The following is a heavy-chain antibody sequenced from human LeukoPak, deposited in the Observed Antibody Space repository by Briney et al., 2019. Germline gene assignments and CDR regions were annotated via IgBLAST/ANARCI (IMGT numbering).Heavy chain of an antibody. Sequence: SGPTLVNPTQTLTLTCTFSGFSLSTSAVGVGWIRQPPGKALEWLALIYWDDDKRYSPSLKSRLTITKDTTKNQVVLTVTNMDPVDTATYYCAHRYLHSSGHSFDYWGQGTLVTVSS. J-gene: IGHJ4*02. D-gene: IGHD3-22*01. CDR2: IYWDDDK. CDR1: GFSLSTSAVG. V-gene: IGHV2-5*02. CDR3: AHRYLHSSGHSFDY.